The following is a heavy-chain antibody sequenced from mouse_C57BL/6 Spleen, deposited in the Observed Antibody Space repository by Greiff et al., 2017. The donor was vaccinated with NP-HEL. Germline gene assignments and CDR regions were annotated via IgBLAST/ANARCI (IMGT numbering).Heavy chain of an antibody. V-gene: IGHV1-55*01. Sequence: QVQLQQPGAELVKPGASVKMSCKASGYTFTSYWITWVKQRPGQGLEWIGDIYPGSGSTNYNEKFKSKATLTVDTSSSTAYMQLSSLTSEDSAVYYCARRLLRHWYFDVWGTGTTVTVSS. D-gene: IGHD1-2*01. J-gene: IGHJ1*03. CDR1: GYTFTSYW. CDR2: IYPGSGST. CDR3: ARRLLRHWYFDV.